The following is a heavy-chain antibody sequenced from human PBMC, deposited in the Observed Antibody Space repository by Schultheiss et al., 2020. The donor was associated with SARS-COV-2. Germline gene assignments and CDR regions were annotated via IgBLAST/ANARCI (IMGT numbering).Heavy chain of an antibody. CDR1: GGSISSGGYY. CDR3: ARQSGATDSDY. J-gene: IGHJ4*02. V-gene: IGHV4-61*02. CDR2: IYTSGST. Sequence: SETLSLTCTVSGGSISSGGYYWSWIRQPAGKGLEWIGRIYTSGSTNYNPSLKSRVTISVDTSKNQFSLKLSSVTAADTAVYYCARQSGATDSDYWGQGTLVTVSS. D-gene: IGHD5-24*01.